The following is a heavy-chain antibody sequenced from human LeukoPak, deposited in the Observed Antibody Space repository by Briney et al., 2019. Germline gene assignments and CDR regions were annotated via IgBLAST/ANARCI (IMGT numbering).Heavy chain of an antibody. V-gene: IGHV1-18*01. J-gene: IGHJ5*02. D-gene: IGHD6-19*01. CDR1: GYTFGSYG. CDR2: ISPYNGNT. Sequence: ASVKVSCKASGYTFGSYGVSWVRQAPGQGLEWMAWISPYNGNTNYAQKFQGRVTMTTDTSTSTAYMELRSLRADDTAVYYCARDSASVWPGSSGWSNWFDPWGQGTLVTVSS. CDR3: ARDSASVWPGSSGWSNWFDP.